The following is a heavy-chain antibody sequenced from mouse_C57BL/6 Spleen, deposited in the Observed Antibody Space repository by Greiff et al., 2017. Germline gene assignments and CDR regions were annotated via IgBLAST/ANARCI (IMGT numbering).Heavy chain of an antibody. D-gene: IGHD2-3*01. CDR1: GYTFTSYW. CDR3: ATIYDGYYVGLFAY. J-gene: IGHJ3*01. Sequence: QVQLQQSGAELVMPGASVKLSCKASGYTFTSYWMHWVKQRPGQGLEWIGEIDPSDSYTNYNQKFKGKSTLTVDKSSSTAYMQLSSLTSEDSAVYYCATIYDGYYVGLFAYWGKGTLVTVSA. CDR2: IDPSDSYT. V-gene: IGHV1-69*01.